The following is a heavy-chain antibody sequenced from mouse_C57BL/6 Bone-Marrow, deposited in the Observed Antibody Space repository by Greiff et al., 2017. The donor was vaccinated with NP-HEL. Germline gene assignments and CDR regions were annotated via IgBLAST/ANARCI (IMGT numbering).Heavy chain of an antibody. D-gene: IGHD1-1*01. CDR2: IDPSDSET. CDR3: ARGYGSSSWYFDV. CDR1: GYTFTSYW. Sequence: VQLQQPGAELVRPGSSVKLSCKASGYTFTSYWMHWVKQRPIQGLEWIGNIDPSDSETHYNQKFKDKATLTVDKSSSTAYMQLSGLTSEDSAVYYCARGYGSSSWYFDVWGTGTTVTVSS. J-gene: IGHJ1*03. V-gene: IGHV1-52*01.